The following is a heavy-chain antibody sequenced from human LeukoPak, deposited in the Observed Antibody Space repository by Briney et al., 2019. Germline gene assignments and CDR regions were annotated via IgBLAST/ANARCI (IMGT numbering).Heavy chain of an antibody. V-gene: IGHV3-7*01. CDR1: GFTFSSYW. D-gene: IGHD1-1*01. CDR3: ARGGLPDGYYYYYMDV. Sequence: PGGSLRLSCAASGFTFSSYWMSWVRQAPGKGLEWVANIKQDGSEKYYVDSVKGRFTISRDNAKNSLYLQMNSLRAEDTAVYYCARGGLPDGYYYYYMDVWGKGTTVTVSS. J-gene: IGHJ6*03. CDR2: IKQDGSEK.